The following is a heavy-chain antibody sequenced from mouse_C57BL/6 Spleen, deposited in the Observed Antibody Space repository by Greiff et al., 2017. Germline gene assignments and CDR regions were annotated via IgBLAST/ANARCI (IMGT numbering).Heavy chain of an antibody. V-gene: IGHV1-4*01. CDR1: GYTFPSYT. J-gene: IGHJ4*01. CDR3: ARSDYGSKAMDY. Sequence: QVQLKQSGAELARPGASVKMSCKASGYTFPSYTMHWVKQRPGQGLEWIGYINPSSGYTKYNQKVKDKATLTADKSSSPAYLQLSSLTSEESAVYYCARSDYGSKAMDYWGQGTSVTVSS. CDR2: INPSSGYT. D-gene: IGHD1-1*01.